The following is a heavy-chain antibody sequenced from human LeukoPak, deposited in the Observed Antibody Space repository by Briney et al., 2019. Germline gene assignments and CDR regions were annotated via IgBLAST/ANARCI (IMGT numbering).Heavy chain of an antibody. CDR3: AKSSYSVVVPAAPDY. V-gene: IGHV3-9*01. J-gene: IGHJ4*02. Sequence: GGSLRLSCAASGFTFDDYAMHWVRQAPGKGLEWVSGISWNSGSIGYADSVKGRFTISRDNAKNSLYLQMNSLRAEDTALYYCAKSSYSVVVPAAPDYWGQGTLVTVSS. D-gene: IGHD2-2*01. CDR2: ISWNSGSI. CDR1: GFTFDDYA.